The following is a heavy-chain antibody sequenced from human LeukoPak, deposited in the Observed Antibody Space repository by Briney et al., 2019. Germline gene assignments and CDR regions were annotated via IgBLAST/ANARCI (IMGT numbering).Heavy chain of an antibody. J-gene: IGHJ6*02. V-gene: IGHV4-59*08. CDR3: ARHGRGYYNGMDV. D-gene: IGHD3-10*01. Sequence: SETLSLTCTVSGGSISSYYWSWIRQPPGKGLEWIGYIYYSGSTNYNPSLKSRVIISVDTSKNQFSLKVSSVTAADSAVYYCARHGRGYYNGMDVWGQGTTVTVSS. CDR2: IYYSGST. CDR1: GGSISSYY.